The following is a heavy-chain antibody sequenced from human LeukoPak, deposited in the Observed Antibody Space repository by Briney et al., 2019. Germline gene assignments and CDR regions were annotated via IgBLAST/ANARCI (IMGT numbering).Heavy chain of an antibody. CDR2: ISGSGGST. CDR1: GFSFSSYA. Sequence: PGGSLRLSCAASGFSFSSYAMSWVRQAPGKGLEWVSAISGSGGSTYYADSVKGRFTISRDNSKNTLYLQMNSLRAEDTAVYYCAKDVGGVQDYYYDSSGYGWGQGTLVTVSS. D-gene: IGHD3-22*01. CDR3: AKDVGGVQDYYYDSSGYG. J-gene: IGHJ4*02. V-gene: IGHV3-23*01.